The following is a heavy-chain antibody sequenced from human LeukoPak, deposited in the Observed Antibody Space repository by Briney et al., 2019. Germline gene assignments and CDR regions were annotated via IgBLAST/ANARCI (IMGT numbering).Heavy chain of an antibody. CDR2: ISYDGSNK. CDR3: AKSRRSAAAGTIDY. D-gene: IGHD6-13*01. CDR1: GFTFSSYG. V-gene: IGHV3-30*18. Sequence: PGGSLRLSCAASGFTFSSYGMHWVRQAPGKGLEWVAVISYDGSNKYYADSVKGRFTISRDNSKNTLYLQMNSLRAEDTAVYYCAKSRRSAAAGTIDYWGQGTLVTVSS. J-gene: IGHJ4*02.